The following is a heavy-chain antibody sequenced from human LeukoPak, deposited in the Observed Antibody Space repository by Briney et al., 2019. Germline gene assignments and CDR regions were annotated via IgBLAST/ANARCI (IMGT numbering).Heavy chain of an antibody. J-gene: IGHJ6*03. CDR2: ISSSGSTI. D-gene: IGHD6-19*01. V-gene: IGHV3-48*03. CDR1: GFTFSSYE. Sequence: GGSLRLSCAASGFTFSSYEMNWVRQAPGKGLEWVSYISSSGSTIYYADSVKGRFTISRDNAKNSLYLQMNSLGAEDTAVYYCARDYEDSSGWSLFSNYYYMDVWGKGTTVTISS. CDR3: ARDYEDSSGWSLFSNYYYMDV.